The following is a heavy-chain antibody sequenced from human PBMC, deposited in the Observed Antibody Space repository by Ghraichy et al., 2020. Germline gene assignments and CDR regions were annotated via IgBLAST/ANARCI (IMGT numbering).Heavy chain of an antibody. CDR2: ISGSGVNT. CDR3: AKAPAGYCSGVTCYPFDY. D-gene: IGHD2-15*01. V-gene: IGHV3-23*01. Sequence: GGSLRLSCAASGFTFSSYAMSWVRQAPGKGLEWVSAISGSGVNTYYADSVKGRFTISRDNSKNTLYFQMNSLRAEDTAVYYCAKAPAGYCSGVTCYPFDYWGQGTLVTVSS. CDR1: GFTFSSYA. J-gene: IGHJ4*02.